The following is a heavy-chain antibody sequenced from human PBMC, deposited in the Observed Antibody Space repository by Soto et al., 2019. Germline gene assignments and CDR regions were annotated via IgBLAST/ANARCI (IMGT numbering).Heavy chain of an antibody. Sequence: EVQLVESGGGLVKPGGSLRLSCTTSGFTFSTYSMNWVRQAPGKGLEWVSSISGGSSYIYFADLVKGRFTVSRDNARNSLYLQMNSLTAEDTAVYYCAREWYYMDVWGKGTTVTVSS. J-gene: IGHJ6*03. CDR3: AREWYYMDV. CDR1: GFTFSTYS. CDR2: ISGGSSYI. V-gene: IGHV3-21*01.